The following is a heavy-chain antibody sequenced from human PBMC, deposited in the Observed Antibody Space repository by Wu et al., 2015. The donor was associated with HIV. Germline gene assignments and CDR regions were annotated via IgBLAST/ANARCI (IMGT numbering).Heavy chain of an antibody. Sequence: QVQLVQSGAEVKKPGSSVEVSCKGFGGTFSSYVISWVRQAPGQGLEWLGGIIPIFGTANYAQRFQGRVTITADESTSTAYMELSSLRFEDTAVYYCARVAGAEAVGALIWGQGTMVTVSS. D-gene: IGHD1-26*01. V-gene: IGHV1-69*12. CDR1: GGTFSSYV. J-gene: IGHJ3*02. CDR3: ARVAGAEAVGALI. CDR2: IIPIFGTA.